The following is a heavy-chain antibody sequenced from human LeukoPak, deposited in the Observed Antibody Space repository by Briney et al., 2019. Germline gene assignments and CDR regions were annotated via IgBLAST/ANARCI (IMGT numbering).Heavy chain of an antibody. V-gene: IGHV1-69*05. Sequence: SVKVSCKASGGTFSSYAISWVRQAPGQGLEWMGGIIPIFGTANYAQKFQGRVTITTDESTSTAYMELSSLRSEDTAVYYCARDCSSTSCADAFDIWGQGTMVTVSS. CDR3: ARDCSSTSCADAFDI. CDR2: IIPIFGTA. CDR1: GGTFSSYA. J-gene: IGHJ3*02. D-gene: IGHD2-2*01.